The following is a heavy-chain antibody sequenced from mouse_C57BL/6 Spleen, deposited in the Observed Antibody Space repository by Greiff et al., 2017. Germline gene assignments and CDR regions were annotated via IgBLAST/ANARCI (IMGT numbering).Heavy chain of an antibody. V-gene: IGHV1-55*01. CDR2: IYPGSGST. D-gene: IGHD2-3*01. CDR1: GYTFTSYW. Sequence: VQLQQPGAELVKPGASVKMSCKASGYTFTSYWITWVKQRPGQGLEWIGDIYPGSGSTNYNEKFKSKATLTVDTSSSTAYMQLSSLTSEDSAVYYCAREGLYDGDAMDYWGQGTSGTVSS. CDR3: AREGLYDGDAMDY. J-gene: IGHJ4*01.